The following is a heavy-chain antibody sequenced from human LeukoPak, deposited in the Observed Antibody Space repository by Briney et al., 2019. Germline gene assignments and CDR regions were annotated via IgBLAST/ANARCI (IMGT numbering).Heavy chain of an antibody. CDR1: GFSVGTNY. J-gene: IGHJ2*01. CDR2: LYSGDST. V-gene: IGHV3-53*01. CDR3: ARVGDHYHWFLDV. Sequence: GGSLRLSCAASGFSVGTNYMNWVRQAPGKGLEWVSILYSGDSTYYADSVKGRFIVSRDNSKNTLYLQMSALRVEDTAVYYCARVGDHYHWFLDVWGRGTLVTVSP. D-gene: IGHD3-9*01.